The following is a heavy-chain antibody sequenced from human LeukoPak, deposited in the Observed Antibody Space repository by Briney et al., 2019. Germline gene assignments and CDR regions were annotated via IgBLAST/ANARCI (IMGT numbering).Heavy chain of an antibody. Sequence: GGSLRLSCAASGFTFSSYEMNWVRQAPGKGLEWVSYISSSGSTIYYADSVKGRFTISRDNAKNSLYLQMNSLRAEDTAVYYCARAVPYYYDSSAREGDYWGQGTLVTVSS. V-gene: IGHV3-48*03. CDR2: ISSSGSTI. CDR3: ARAVPYYYDSSAREGDY. J-gene: IGHJ4*02. D-gene: IGHD3-22*01. CDR1: GFTFSSYE.